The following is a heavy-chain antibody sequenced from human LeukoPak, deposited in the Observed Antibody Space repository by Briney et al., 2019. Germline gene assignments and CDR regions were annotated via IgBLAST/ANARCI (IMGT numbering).Heavy chain of an antibody. CDR1: GGSFSSGGYY. CDR2: IFYNGGI. CDR3: ARGSNYFDY. D-gene: IGHD6-6*01. Sequence: SETLSLTCAVSGGSFSSGGYYWSWIRQPPGKTLERIGYIFYNGGINYNPSLRSRVTISQDTSKNQFSLKLTAVTAADTAVYYCARGSNYFDYWGPGTLVTVSS. V-gene: IGHV4-61*08. J-gene: IGHJ4*02.